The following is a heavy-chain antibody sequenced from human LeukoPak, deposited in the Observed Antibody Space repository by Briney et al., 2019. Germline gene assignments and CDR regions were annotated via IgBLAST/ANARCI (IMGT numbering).Heavy chain of an antibody. CDR3: ARHVYCRSTSCSYYYYYMDV. CDR1: GYTFTDYY. Sequence: ASVKVSCKASGYTFTDYYMPWVRQAPGQGLEWMGRINPNSGGTNYAQRFQGRVTMTRDTSISTAYMELSRLRSDDTAVYYCARHVYCRSTSCSYYYYYMDVWGKGTTVTVSS. J-gene: IGHJ6*03. V-gene: IGHV1-2*06. D-gene: IGHD2-2*01. CDR2: INPNSGGT.